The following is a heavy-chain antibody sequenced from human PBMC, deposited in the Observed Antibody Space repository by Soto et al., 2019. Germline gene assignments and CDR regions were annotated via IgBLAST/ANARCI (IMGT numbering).Heavy chain of an antibody. CDR2: IYWDDDK. CDR1: GFSLSTSGVG. V-gene: IGHV2-5*02. CDR3: AHSLTDYYDRRGHHSNWFAP. Sequence: QITLKESGPTLVKPTQTLTLTCTFSGFSLSTSGVGVGWIRQPPGKALEWLALIYWDDDKRYSPSLKSRLTTPKDPPKTRVFFTMTNMDPEDTAKYYCAHSLTDYYDRRGHHSNWFAPWGQETLVTVSS. J-gene: IGHJ5*02. D-gene: IGHD3-22*01.